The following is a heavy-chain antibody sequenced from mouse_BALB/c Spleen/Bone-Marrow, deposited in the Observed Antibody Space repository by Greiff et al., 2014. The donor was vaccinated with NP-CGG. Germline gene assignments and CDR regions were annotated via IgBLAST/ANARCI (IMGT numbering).Heavy chain of an antibody. Sequence: VQLQESGAELAKLGASVKLSCKASGYTFTSYWMHWVKQRPGQGLEWIGEINPSNGRTNYNEKFKSKATLTVDKSSSTAYMQLSSLTSEDSAVYYCARGGFDYWGQGTTLTVSS. CDR2: INPSNGRT. CDR3: ARGGFDY. V-gene: IGHV1S81*02. CDR1: GYTFTSYW. J-gene: IGHJ2*01.